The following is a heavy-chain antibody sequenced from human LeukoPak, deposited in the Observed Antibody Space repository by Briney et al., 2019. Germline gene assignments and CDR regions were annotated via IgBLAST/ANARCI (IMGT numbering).Heavy chain of an antibody. J-gene: IGHJ4*02. CDR2: IYPGDFDT. D-gene: IGHD3-22*01. CDR1: GYSFTSYW. V-gene: IGHV5-51*01. Sequence: GESLKISCKGSGYSFTSYWIGWVRQMPGKGLEWMGIIYPGDFDTRYSPSFQGQVTISADKSISTAYLQWSSLKASDTAVYYCARQVGRNYYDSSGHFDYWGQGTLVTVSS. CDR3: ARQVGRNYYDSSGHFDY.